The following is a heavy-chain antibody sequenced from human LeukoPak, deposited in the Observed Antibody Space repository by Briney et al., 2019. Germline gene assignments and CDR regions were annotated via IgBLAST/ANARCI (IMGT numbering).Heavy chain of an antibody. CDR1: GGSISNYY. J-gene: IGHJ3*02. V-gene: IGHV4-4*07. D-gene: IGHD6-13*01. CDR2: IYSSGST. Sequence: SETLSLTCTVSGGSISNYYWSWIRQPAGKGLEWIGRIYSSGSTDYNPSLRSRVTMSVDTSKNHFSLKLSSVTAADTAVYYCARGKAAASERALDIWGQGTMVTVSS. CDR3: ARGKAAASERALDI.